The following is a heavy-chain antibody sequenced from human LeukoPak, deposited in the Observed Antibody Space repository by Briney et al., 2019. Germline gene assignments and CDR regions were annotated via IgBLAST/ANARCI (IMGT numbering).Heavy chain of an antibody. CDR3: AGGYCSSTSCFDY. CDR1: GFTFSSYW. Sequence: GGSLRLSCAASGFTFSSYWMSWVRKAQGKGLEWQANIKQDGSEKYYVDSVKGRFTISRDNAKNSLYLQMNSLRAEDTAVYYCAGGYCSSTSCFDYWGQGTLVTVSS. V-gene: IGHV3-7*01. J-gene: IGHJ4*02. CDR2: IKQDGSEK. D-gene: IGHD2-2*01.